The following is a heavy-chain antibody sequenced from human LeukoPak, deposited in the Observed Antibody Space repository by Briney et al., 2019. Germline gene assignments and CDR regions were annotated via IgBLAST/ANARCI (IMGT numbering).Heavy chain of an antibody. Sequence: GGSLRLSCAASGFTFDDYAMHWVRQAPGKGLEWVSGISWNSGSIGYADSVKGRFTISRDNAKNSLYLQMNSLRAEGTALYYCAKSSSDIVGATPYGMDVWGQGTTVTVSS. D-gene: IGHD1-26*01. J-gene: IGHJ6*02. CDR3: AKSSSDIVGATPYGMDV. CDR1: GFTFDDYA. CDR2: ISWNSGSI. V-gene: IGHV3-9*01.